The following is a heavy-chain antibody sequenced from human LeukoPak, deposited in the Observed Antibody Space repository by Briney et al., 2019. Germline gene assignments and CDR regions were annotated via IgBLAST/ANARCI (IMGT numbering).Heavy chain of an antibody. CDR3: ARDYYVAGTVY. V-gene: IGHV4-39*07. J-gene: IGHJ4*02. CDR2: IYYCGST. Sequence: PSETLSLTCTVSGGSISSSSYYWGWIRQPPGKGLEWIGSIYYCGSTYYNPSLKSRVTISVDTSKNQFSLKLSSVTAADTAVYYCARDYYVAGTVYWGQGTLVTVSS. D-gene: IGHD6-19*01. CDR1: GGSISSSSYY.